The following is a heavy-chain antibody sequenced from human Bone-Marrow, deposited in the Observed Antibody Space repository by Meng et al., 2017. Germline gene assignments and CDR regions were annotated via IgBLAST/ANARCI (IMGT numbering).Heavy chain of an antibody. J-gene: IGHJ1*01. CDR1: GGSISSGGYY. D-gene: IGHD6-13*01. CDR2: IYYSGST. Sequence: QVQLQESGPGLVKPSQTLSLTCTCSGGSISSGGYYWSWIRQHPGKGLEWIGYIYYSGSTYYNPSLKSRVTISVDTSKNQFSLKLSSVTAADTAVYYCARGPLSAAGTMGYFQHWGQGTLVTVSS. CDR3: ARGPLSAAGTMGYFQH. V-gene: IGHV4-31*03.